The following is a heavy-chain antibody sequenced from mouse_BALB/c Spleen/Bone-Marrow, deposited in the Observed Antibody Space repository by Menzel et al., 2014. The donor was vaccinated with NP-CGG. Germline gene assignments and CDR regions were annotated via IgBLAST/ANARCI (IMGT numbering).Heavy chain of an antibody. V-gene: IGHV1-61*01. Sequence: QVQLQQSGTEVVRPGASVKLSCKASGYSFTTYWMNWVKQRPGQGLEWIGMIHPSDSETRLNQKFKDKATLTVDESSSTADMQLNSPTSEDSAVYYCAREKVYYGISWFAYWGQGTLVTVSA. D-gene: IGHD2-1*01. CDR1: GYSFTTYW. J-gene: IGHJ3*01. CDR2: IHPSDSET. CDR3: AREKVYYGISWFAY.